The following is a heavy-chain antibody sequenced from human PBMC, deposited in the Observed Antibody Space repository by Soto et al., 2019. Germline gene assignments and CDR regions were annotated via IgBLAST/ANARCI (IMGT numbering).Heavy chain of an antibody. CDR3: AKQRRGNYKRNTIDY. CDR2: IKSDGSNT. CDR1: GFTFSSYW. D-gene: IGHD4-4*01. Sequence: EVQLVESGGDLVQPGGSLRLSCAVSGFTFSSYWMHWVRQAPGKGLVWVSRIKSDGSNTNYADSVKGRFTISRDNAKNMVYLQMNSLRAEDTAVYYCAKQRRGNYKRNTIDYWGQGTLVTVSS. J-gene: IGHJ4*02. V-gene: IGHV3-74*01.